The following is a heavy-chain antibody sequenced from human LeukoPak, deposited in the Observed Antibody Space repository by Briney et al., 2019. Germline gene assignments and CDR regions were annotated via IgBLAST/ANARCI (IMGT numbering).Heavy chain of an antibody. CDR1: GFTFNTYT. CDR3: ARDPYSGNYGNYYYYYMDV. Sequence: GGSLRLSCAASGFTFNTYTMNWVRQAPGKGLEWVSSITSSGTYIFYADSVKGRFTISRDNAKNSLYLQMNSLGPEDTAVYYCARDPYSGNYGNYYYYYMDVWGKGTTVTISS. V-gene: IGHV3-21*01. CDR2: ITSSGTYI. D-gene: IGHD1-26*01. J-gene: IGHJ6*03.